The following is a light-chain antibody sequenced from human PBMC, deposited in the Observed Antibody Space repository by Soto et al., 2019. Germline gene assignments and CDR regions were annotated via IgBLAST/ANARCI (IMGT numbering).Light chain of an antibody. CDR1: QGIRSF. CDR3: QQLNSYPYT. CDR2: SAS. J-gene: IGKJ2*01. V-gene: IGKV1-9*01. Sequence: IQLTQSPSSLSASVGDRVTITCRASQGIRSFLAWYQQKPGKAPNLLIYSASTLQGGVPSRFSGSGSGTDFTLTISSLQPEYFATFYCQQLNSYPYTFGQGTKLEIK.